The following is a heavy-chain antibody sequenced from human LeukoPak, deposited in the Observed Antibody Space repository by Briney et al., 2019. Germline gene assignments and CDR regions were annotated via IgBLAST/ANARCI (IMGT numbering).Heavy chain of an antibody. V-gene: IGHV1-8*01. CDR1: RYTFTSYD. Sequence: GASVKVSCKASRYTFTSYDINWVREAAGQGLEWVGWMNPNTGRTGFAQKFQGRLTMTRDTSISTAYMELGSLRSEDTAVYYCARLSQTPDYYSNGGYFYLGYWGQGTPVTVSS. CDR3: ARLSQTPDYYSNGGYFYLGY. J-gene: IGHJ4*02. D-gene: IGHD3-22*01. CDR2: MNPNTGRT.